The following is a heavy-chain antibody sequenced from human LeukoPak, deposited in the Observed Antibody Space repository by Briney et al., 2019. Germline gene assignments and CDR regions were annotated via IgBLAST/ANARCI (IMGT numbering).Heavy chain of an antibody. J-gene: IGHJ4*02. V-gene: IGHV4-4*07. CDR2: IYSSGST. D-gene: IGHD2-2*02. CDR3: ARDLSGGCSSTSCYN. CDR1: GGSISSYY. Sequence: PSETLSLTCTVSGGSISSYYWSWIRQPAGKGLEWIGRIYSSGSTNYNPSLKSRVTMSVDTSKNQFSLKLSSVTAADTAVYYCARDLSGGCSSTSCYNWGQGTLVTVSS.